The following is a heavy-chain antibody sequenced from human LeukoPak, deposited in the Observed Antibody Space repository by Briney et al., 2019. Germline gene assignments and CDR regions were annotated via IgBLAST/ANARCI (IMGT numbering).Heavy chain of an antibody. J-gene: IGHJ6*02. CDR1: GFTFSSYA. D-gene: IGHD2-8*01. CDR2: ISGGGGST. V-gene: IGHV3-23*01. CDR3: AKGQGEYCTKGACYSYYGMDV. Sequence: PGGSLRLSCAASGFTFSSYAMSWVRQAPGKGLEWVSAISGGGGSTYYADSVKGRFTISRDNSKNTLYLQMNSLRAEDTAVYYCAKGQGEYCTKGACYSYYGMDVWGQGTTVTVSS.